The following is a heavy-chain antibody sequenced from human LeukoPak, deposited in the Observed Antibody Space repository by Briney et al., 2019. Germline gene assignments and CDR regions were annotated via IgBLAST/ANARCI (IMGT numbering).Heavy chain of an antibody. D-gene: IGHD2-15*01. J-gene: IGHJ4*02. V-gene: IGHV3-23*01. CDR2: ISGSGGST. CDR3: ARDLEAYCSGGSCQAFDY. CDR1: GFTFSSYA. Sequence: GGSLRLSCAASGFTFSSYAMSWVRQAPGKGLEWVSAISGSGGSTYYADSVKGRFTISRDNARNSLYLQMSSLRAEDTALYYCARDLEAYCSGGSCQAFDYWGQGTLVTVSS.